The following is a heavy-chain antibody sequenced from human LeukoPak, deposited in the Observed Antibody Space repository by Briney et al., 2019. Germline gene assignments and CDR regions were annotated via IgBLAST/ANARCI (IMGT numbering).Heavy chain of an antibody. CDR3: ARVVVGATTGCDY. V-gene: IGHV3-30-3*01. J-gene: IGHJ4*02. Sequence: GGSLRLSCGASGFTFSSYAMHWVRQAPGKGLEWVAVISYDGSNKYYADSVKGRFTISRDNSKNTLYLQMNSLRAEDTAVYYCARVVVGATTGCDYWGQGTLVTVSS. CDR2: ISYDGSNK. CDR1: GFTFSSYA. D-gene: IGHD1-26*01.